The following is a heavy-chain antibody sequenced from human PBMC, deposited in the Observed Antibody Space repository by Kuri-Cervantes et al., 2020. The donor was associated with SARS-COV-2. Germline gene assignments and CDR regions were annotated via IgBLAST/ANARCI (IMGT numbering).Heavy chain of an antibody. CDR1: GGSFSGYY. CDR2: INHSGST. V-gene: IGHV4-34*01. J-gene: IGHJ4*02. CDR3: ARLIGYSGYDYSFGYFDY. Sequence: ESLKISCAVYGGSFSGYYWSWIRQPPGKGLEWIGEINHSGSTNYNPSLKSRVTISVDTSKNQFSLKLSSVTAADTAVYYCARLIGYSGYDYSFGYFDYWGQGTLVTVS. D-gene: IGHD5-12*01.